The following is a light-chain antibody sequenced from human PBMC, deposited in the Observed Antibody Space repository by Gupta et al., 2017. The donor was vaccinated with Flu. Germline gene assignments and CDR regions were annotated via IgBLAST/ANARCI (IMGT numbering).Light chain of an antibody. CDR2: SNN. J-gene: IGLJ3*02. CDR1: SSNIGRNT. Sequence: QSVLTHPPSASGTPGQSVTIPCSGSSSNIGRNTVNRYQQLPGTAPKLLIYSNNQRPSGVPDRFSGSKSGTSASLAISGLQSEDEADYYCAAWDDSLNGWVFGGGTKLTVL. V-gene: IGLV1-44*01. CDR3: AAWDDSLNGWV.